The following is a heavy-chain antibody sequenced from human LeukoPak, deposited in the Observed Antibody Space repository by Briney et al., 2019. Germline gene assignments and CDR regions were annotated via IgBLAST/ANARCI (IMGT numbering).Heavy chain of an antibody. V-gene: IGHV4-38-2*02. Sequence: SETLSLTCTVSGYSISSGYYWGWIRQPPGKGLEWIGSIYHSGSTYYNPSLKSRVTISVDTSKNQFSLKLSSVTAADTAVYYCARSGGYYYYYMDVWGKGTTVTVS. CDR2: IYHSGST. D-gene: IGHD2-15*01. CDR3: ARSGGYYYYYMDV. J-gene: IGHJ6*03. CDR1: GYSISSGYY.